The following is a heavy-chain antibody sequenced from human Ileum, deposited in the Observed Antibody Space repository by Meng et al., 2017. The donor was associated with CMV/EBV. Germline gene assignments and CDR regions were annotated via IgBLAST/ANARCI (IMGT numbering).Heavy chain of an antibody. CDR2: ISGGGGST. J-gene: IGHJ3*02. D-gene: IGHD1-1*01. CDR3: AKGRSTNWYDAFDI. Sequence: GESLKISCAASGFTFSTYAMSWVRQAPGKGLEWVSTISGGGGSTKNADSVKGRFTITRDNSKNTVYLQMDRLRAEDTAVYYCAKGRSTNWYDAFDIWGQGTKVTVSS. CDR1: GFTFSTYA. V-gene: IGHV3-23*01.